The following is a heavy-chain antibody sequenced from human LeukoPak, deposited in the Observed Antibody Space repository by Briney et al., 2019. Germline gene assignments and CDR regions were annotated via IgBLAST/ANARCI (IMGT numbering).Heavy chain of an antibody. CDR2: ISYDGSNK. Sequence: PGRSLRLSCAASGFTFSSYAMHWVRQAPGKGLEWVAVISYDGSNKYYADSVKGRFTISRDNSKNTLYLQMNSLRAEDTAVYYCARDRVYGIAAAGTFYNWFDPWGQGTLVTVSS. CDR3: ARDRVYGIAAAGTFYNWFDP. V-gene: IGHV3-30-3*01. J-gene: IGHJ5*02. D-gene: IGHD6-13*01. CDR1: GFTFSSYA.